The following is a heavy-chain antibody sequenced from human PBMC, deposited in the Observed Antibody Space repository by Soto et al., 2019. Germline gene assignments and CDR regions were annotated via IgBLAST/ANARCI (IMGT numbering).Heavy chain of an antibody. D-gene: IGHD2-2*01. CDR2: SRNKANSYTT. V-gene: IGHV3-72*01. CDR1: GFTFSDHY. J-gene: IGHJ6*02. CDR3: ARGYCSRASCYWAEFYGMDV. Sequence: EVQLVESGGGLVQPGGSLRLSCAASGFTFSDHYMDWVRQAPGKGLEWVGRSRNKANSYTTEYAASVTGRFTISRDDSKNSLYLQMNSLKTEVTAVYYCARGYCSRASCYWAEFYGMDVWGRGTAVNVSS.